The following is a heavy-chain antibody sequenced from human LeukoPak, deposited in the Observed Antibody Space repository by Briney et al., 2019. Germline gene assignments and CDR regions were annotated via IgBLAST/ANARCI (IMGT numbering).Heavy chain of an antibody. J-gene: IGHJ4*02. CDR3: ARAGSEGSGDDY. CDR2: IIPIFGTA. D-gene: IGHD3-3*01. Sequence: SVKVSCKASGGTFSSYAISWVRQAPGQGLEWMGGIIPIFGTANYAQKFQGRVTITADESTSTAYMELSSLRSEDTAVYYCARAGSEGSGDDYWAQGTLVTVSS. V-gene: IGHV1-69*13. CDR1: GGTFSSYA.